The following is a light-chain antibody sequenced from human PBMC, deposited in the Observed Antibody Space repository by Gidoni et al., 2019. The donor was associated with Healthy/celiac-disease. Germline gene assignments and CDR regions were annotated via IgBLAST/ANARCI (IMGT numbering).Light chain of an antibody. J-gene: IGKJ1*01. Sequence: EIVLTQSPGTLSLSPGERATLSCSASQSVSSSYLAWYQQKPGQAPRLLIYGASSRATGIPDRFSCSGSGTDFTLTISRLEPEDFAVYYCQQYGSFWTFGQGTKVEIK. CDR1: QSVSSSY. CDR2: GAS. V-gene: IGKV3-20*01. CDR3: QQYGSFWT.